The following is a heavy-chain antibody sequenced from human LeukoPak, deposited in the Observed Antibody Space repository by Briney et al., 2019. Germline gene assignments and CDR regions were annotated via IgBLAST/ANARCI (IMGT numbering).Heavy chain of an antibody. D-gene: IGHD2-8*01. J-gene: IGHJ3*01. Sequence: GGSLRLSCAASGFTFYNHAMSWVRQAPGMGLEWVTVIGGGDTDTNYTNSVKGRFTLFRDNSKNTLSLQMSSLRPEDTAVYYCAKDSWSGNGIYDPFDVWGQGTAVTVSS. CDR1: GFTFYNHA. V-gene: IGHV3-23*01. CDR3: AKDSWSGNGIYDPFDV. CDR2: IGGGDTDT.